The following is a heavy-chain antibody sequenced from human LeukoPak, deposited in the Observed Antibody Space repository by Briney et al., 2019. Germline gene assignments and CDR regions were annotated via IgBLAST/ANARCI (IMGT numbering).Heavy chain of an antibody. D-gene: IGHD3-10*01. CDR2: FYISGSI. J-gene: IGHJ4*02. CDR1: GGSISSYY. CDR3: AREGPGLGELFNDY. V-gene: IGHV4-4*07. Sequence: PSETLSLTCTVSGGSISSYYWSWIRQPAGKGLEWIGRFYISGSINYNPSLKSRVTMSVDTSKNQFSLKLSSVTAADTAMYYCAREGPGLGELFNDYWGQGTLVTVSS.